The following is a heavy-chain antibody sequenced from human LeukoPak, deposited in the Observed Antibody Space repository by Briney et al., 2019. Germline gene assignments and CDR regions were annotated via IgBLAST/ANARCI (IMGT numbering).Heavy chain of an antibody. CDR2: ISGSGGST. CDR3: AKYYYDSSGYRYDAFDI. Sequence: GSLRLSCAASGFTFSSYAMSWVRPAPGKGLEWVSTISGSGGSTYYADSVKGRFTISRDNSKNTLCLQMNSLRAEDTAVYYCAKYYYDSSGYRYDAFDIWGQGTMVTVSS. D-gene: IGHD3-22*01. V-gene: IGHV3-23*01. J-gene: IGHJ3*02. CDR1: GFTFSSYA.